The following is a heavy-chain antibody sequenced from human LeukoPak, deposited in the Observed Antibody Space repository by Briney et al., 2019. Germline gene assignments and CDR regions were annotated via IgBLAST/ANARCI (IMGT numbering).Heavy chain of an antibody. D-gene: IGHD1-1*01. Sequence: SETLSLTCTVSGDSIRSSPYYWDWIRQPPGKGLEWIGSIYYSGNPYYNPSLKSRVTISVDTSKNQFSLKLSSMTAADTAVYYCARRGNNRNDFNWFDPWGQGILVTVSS. CDR1: GDSIRSSPYY. V-gene: IGHV4-39*01. CDR2: IYYSGNP. J-gene: IGHJ5*02. CDR3: ARRGNNRNDFNWFDP.